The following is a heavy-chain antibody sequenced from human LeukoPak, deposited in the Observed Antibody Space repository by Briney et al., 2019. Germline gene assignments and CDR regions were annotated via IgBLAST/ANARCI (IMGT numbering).Heavy chain of an antibody. CDR1: GFTFGGFE. CDR3: ARGLDYGLDY. D-gene: IGHD4-17*01. V-gene: IGHV3-48*03. CDR2: ISTSATTI. J-gene: IGHJ4*02. Sequence: PGGCLRLSCAASGFTFGGFEMNWVRQAPGKGLEWVSYISTSATTIYYADSVKGRFTISRDNAKNSLYLQMNTLRAEDTAVYYCARGLDYGLDYWGQGTLVTVSS.